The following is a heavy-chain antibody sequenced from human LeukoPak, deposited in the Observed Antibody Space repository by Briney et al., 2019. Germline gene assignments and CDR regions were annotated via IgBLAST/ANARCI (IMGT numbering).Heavy chain of an antibody. CDR1: GGSISSYY. V-gene: IGHV4-4*07. Sequence: SETLSLTCTLSGGSISSYYWSWLRHPAGEGLEWIGRIYTSGSTNNHSSISRRVTMSVDTSKHQFAVKLNSVTAADTAVYYCASDTRRGYNYYYMDVWGKGTTVTVSS. CDR2: IYTSGST. CDR3: ASDTRRGYNYYYMDV. D-gene: IGHD2-15*01. J-gene: IGHJ6*03.